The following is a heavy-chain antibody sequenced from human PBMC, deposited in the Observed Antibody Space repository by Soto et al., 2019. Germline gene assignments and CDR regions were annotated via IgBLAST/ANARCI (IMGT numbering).Heavy chain of an antibody. D-gene: IGHD1-1*01. CDR2: HNGYNGQT. J-gene: IGHJ5*02. CDR3: AGPHDRAGLGT. CDR1: ENTFSTYL. Sequence: ASVKVSCKASENTFSTYLVHWVRQVHGQGLEWMGWHNGYNGQTEYSQKFQGRVTITRDTSAKTAYLESRSLTSEDTAVYYCAGPHDRAGLGTWGQGTLVTVS. V-gene: IGHV1-3*01.